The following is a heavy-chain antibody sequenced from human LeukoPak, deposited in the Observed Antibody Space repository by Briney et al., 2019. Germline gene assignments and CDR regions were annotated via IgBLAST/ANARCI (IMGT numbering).Heavy chain of an antibody. CDR1: GGSISSGGYS. Sequence: SETLSLTCAVAGGSISSGGYSWSWIRQPPGKGLEWIGYIYHSGSTYYNPSLKSRVTISVDRSKNQFSMKLSSVTAADTAVYYCARDFDYWGQGTLVTVSS. V-gene: IGHV4-30-2*01. CDR2: IYHSGST. J-gene: IGHJ4*02. CDR3: ARDFDY.